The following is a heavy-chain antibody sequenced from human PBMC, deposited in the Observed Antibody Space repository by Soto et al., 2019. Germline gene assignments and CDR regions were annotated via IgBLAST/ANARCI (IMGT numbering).Heavy chain of an antibody. D-gene: IGHD2-21*02. J-gene: IGHJ3*01. CDR2: VNPNSGDT. CDR3: AIVSFLAPVTGAEIFDF. Sequence: QVQLVQSGAEVKKPGASVKVSCKASGYSFTSYDMNWVRQAPGQGLEWMGWVNPNSGDTDYAQKCQDRVTMTTDTSIRTAYMELSGLRSEDTAVYYCAIVSFLAPVTGAEIFDFWGQGTMVTVSS. V-gene: IGHV1-8*01. CDR1: GYSFTSYD.